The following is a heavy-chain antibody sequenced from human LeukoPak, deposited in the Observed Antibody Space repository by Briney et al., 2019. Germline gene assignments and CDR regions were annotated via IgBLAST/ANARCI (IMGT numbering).Heavy chain of an antibody. V-gene: IGHV3-7*01. CDR2: IRQDGNEI. CDR3: AELGITMIGGV. CDR1: GFTFSNYW. J-gene: IGHJ6*04. Sequence: GGSLRLSCTASGFTFSNYWMSWVREIPGKGLEWGANIRQDGNEIYYVDSVKGRFTISRDNAKNSLYLQMNSLRAEDTAVYYCAELGITMIGGVWGKGTTVTTSS. D-gene: IGHD3-10*02.